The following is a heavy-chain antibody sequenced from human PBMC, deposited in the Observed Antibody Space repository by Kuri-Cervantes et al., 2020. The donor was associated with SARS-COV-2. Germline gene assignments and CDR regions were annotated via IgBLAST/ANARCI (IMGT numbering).Heavy chain of an antibody. V-gene: IGHV4-4*07. J-gene: IGHJ4*02. CDR1: GGSISSYY. Sequence: SETLSLTCTVSGGSISSYYWSWIRQPAGKGLEWIGRIYTSGSTNYNPSLKSRVTISVDTSKNQFSLKLSSVTAADTAVYYCARASLRYFDWLLYPTANYFDYWGQGTLVTVSS. CDR2: IYTSGST. D-gene: IGHD3-9*01. CDR3: ARASLRYFDWLLYPTANYFDY.